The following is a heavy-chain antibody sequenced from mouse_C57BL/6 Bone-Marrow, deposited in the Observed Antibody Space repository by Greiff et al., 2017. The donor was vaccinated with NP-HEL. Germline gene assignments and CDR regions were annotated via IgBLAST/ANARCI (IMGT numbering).Heavy chain of an antibody. D-gene: IGHD2-4*01. CDR2: FTIYSDAT. Sequence: LQESGAELVRPGSSVKLSCKDSYFAFMASAMHWVKQRPGHGLEWIGSFTIYSDATEYSENFKGKATLTANTSSSTAYMELSSLTSEDSAVYYCASRGTSDYGDAMDYWGQGTSVTVSS. V-gene: IGHV1-49*01. CDR1: YFAFMASA. CDR3: ASRGTSDYGDAMDY. J-gene: IGHJ4*01.